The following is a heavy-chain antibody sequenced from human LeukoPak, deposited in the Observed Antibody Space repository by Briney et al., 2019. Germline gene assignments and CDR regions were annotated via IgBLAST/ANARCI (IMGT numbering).Heavy chain of an antibody. CDR2: INHSGST. Sequence: SETLSLTCAVYGGSFSVYYWSWIRQPPGKGLEWIGVINHSGSTNYNPSLKSRVTISVDTSKNQFSLKLSSVTAADTAVYYCARGIAMAYFDYWGQGTLVTVSS. CDR3: ARGIAMAYFDY. J-gene: IGHJ4*02. V-gene: IGHV4-34*01. D-gene: IGHD6-19*01. CDR1: GGSFSVYY.